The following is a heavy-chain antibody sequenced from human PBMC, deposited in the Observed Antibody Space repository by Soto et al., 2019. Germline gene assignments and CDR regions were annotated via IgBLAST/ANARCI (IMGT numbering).Heavy chain of an antibody. CDR1: GFTFTNYA. V-gene: IGHV3-49*03. J-gene: IGHJ3*01. Sequence: GGSLRLSCSASGFTFTNYAMSWFRQAPGKGLEWVAFIRSKPYGGTAEYAASVKGRFTISRDDSKSIAYLQMNSLKTEDTAVYYCTRVGVALPLALFWGQGTMVTVSS. D-gene: IGHD2-8*01. CDR3: TRVGVALPLALF. CDR2: IRSKPYGGTA.